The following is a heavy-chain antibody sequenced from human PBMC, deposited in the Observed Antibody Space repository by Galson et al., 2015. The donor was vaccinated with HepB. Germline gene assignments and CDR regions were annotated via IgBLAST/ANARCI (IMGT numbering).Heavy chain of an antibody. J-gene: IGHJ4*02. CDR3: ARGDSSGYYMYYFDY. D-gene: IGHD3-22*01. V-gene: IGHV3-30-3*01. CDR1: GFTFSSYA. Sequence: SLRLSCAASGFTFSSYAMHWVRQAPGKGLEWVAVISYDGSNKYYADSVKGRFTISRDNSKNTLYLQMNSLRAEDTAVYYCARGDSSGYYMYYFDYWGQGTLVTVSS. CDR2: ISYDGSNK.